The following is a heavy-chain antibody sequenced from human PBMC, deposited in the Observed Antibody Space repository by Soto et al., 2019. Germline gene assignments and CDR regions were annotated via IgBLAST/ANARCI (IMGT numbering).Heavy chain of an antibody. J-gene: IGHJ6*03. CDR2: ISGSGGST. CDR3: AKSGIWCSSTSCYAGGGFYYYYYMDV. D-gene: IGHD2-2*01. V-gene: IGHV3-23*01. CDR1: GFTFSSYA. Sequence: GGSVRLSCAASGFTFSSYAMSWVRQAPGKGLEWVSAISGSGGSTYYADSVKGRFTISRDNSKNTLYLQMNSLRAEDTAVYYCAKSGIWCSSTSCYAGGGFYYYYYMDVWGKGTTVTVSS.